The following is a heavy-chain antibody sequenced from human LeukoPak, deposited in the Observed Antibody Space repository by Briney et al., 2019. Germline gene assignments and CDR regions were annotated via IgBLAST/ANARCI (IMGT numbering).Heavy chain of an antibody. V-gene: IGHV1-2*02. CDR2: INPNSGGT. CDR1: GYTFTGYY. Sequence: ASVKVSCKASGYTFTGYYMHWVRQAPGQGLEWMGWINPNSGGTNYAQKFQGRVTMTRDTSISTAYMELSRLRSDDTAVYYCARRSIAAAGTFEYFQHWGQGTLVTVSS. D-gene: IGHD6-13*01. CDR3: ARRSIAAAGTFEYFQH. J-gene: IGHJ1*01.